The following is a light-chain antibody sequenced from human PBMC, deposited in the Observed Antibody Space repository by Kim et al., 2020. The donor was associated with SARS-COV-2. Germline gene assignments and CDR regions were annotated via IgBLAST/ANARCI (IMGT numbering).Light chain of an antibody. CDR1: QSISSY. V-gene: IGKV1-39*01. CDR3: QQGYSTPLT. Sequence: DIQMTQSPSSLSASVGDRVTITCRASQSISSYLNWYQQKPGKAPKLLIYAASSLQSGVPSRFSGGGSGTDFTLTISSLQPEDFATYSCQQGYSTPLTFGGGTKVDIK. J-gene: IGKJ4*01. CDR2: AAS.